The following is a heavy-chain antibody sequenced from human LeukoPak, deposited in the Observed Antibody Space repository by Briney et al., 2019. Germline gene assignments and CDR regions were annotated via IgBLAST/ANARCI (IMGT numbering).Heavy chain of an antibody. Sequence: GGSLRLSCAASGFTFTKYWMHWVRQAPGKGPVWVARINSDGSSTSYADSVKGRFTISRDNSKNTLYPQMNSLRAEDTAVYYCASGYGSGSYGAFDIWGQGTMVTVSS. CDR2: INSDGSST. V-gene: IGHV3-74*01. CDR3: ASGYGSGSYGAFDI. J-gene: IGHJ3*02. CDR1: GFTFTKYW. D-gene: IGHD3-10*01.